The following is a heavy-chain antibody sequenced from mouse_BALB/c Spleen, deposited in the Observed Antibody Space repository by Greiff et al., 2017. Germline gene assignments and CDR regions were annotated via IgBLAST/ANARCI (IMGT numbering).Heavy chain of an antibody. CDR2: ISSGGST. Sequence: EVMLVESGGGLVKPGGSLKLSCAASGFTFSSYAMSWVRQTPEKRLEWVGSISSGGSTYYPDSVKDRFTLSRDNARNILYLQMSSLRSENTAMYYGARHPHYDGSSYDWYIDVWGEGTTVTVSS. CDR1: GFTFSSYA. CDR3: ARHPHYDGSSYDWYIDV. J-gene: IGHJ1*01. D-gene: IGHD1-1*01. V-gene: IGHV5-6-5*01.